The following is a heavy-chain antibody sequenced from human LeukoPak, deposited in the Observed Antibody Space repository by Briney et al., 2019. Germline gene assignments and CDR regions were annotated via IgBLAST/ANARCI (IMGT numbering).Heavy chain of an antibody. J-gene: IGHJ4*02. CDR2: INWNGGST. CDR1: GFTFDDYG. D-gene: IGHD5-12*01. V-gene: IGHV3-20*04. CDR3: ARYISDAHTFDY. Sequence: PGGSLRLSCAASGFTFDDYGMSWVRQAPGKGLEWVSGINWNGGSTGYADSVKGRFTISRDNAKNSLYLQMNGLRAEDTALYYCARYISDAHTFDYWGQGTLVTVSS.